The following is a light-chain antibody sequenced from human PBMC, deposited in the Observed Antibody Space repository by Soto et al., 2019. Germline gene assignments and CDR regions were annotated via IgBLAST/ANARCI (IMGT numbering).Light chain of an antibody. Sequence: QSALTQPASVSGSPGQSITLSCTGTSSDVGGYHYVSWYQQHPGKAPKLMIYDVSNRPSGVSNRFSGSKSGNTASLTISGLQAEDEADYYCSSYTSSSAVFGGGTKVTVL. CDR3: SSYTSSSAV. V-gene: IGLV2-14*01. J-gene: IGLJ2*01. CDR1: SSDVGGYHY. CDR2: DVS.